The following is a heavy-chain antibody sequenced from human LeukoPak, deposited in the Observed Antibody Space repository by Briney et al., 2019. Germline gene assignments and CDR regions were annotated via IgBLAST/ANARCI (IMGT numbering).Heavy chain of an antibody. Sequence: GGSLRLSCTPSGFIFSSHWKTWVRHSPGKGREWVANIKEDGSVKYYVDSVKGRFTISRDNTKNALYLQMNSLRADDTAVYFCARDSTWLLDYWGQGTLITVSS. CDR1: GFIFSSHW. J-gene: IGHJ4*02. CDR3: ARDSTWLLDY. D-gene: IGHD6-19*01. V-gene: IGHV3-7*03. CDR2: IKEDGSVK.